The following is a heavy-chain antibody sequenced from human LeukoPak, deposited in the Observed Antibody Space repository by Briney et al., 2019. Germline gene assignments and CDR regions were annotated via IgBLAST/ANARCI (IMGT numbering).Heavy chain of an antibody. V-gene: IGHV1-8*01. CDR3: ARDNKWELLGVWYFDY. Sequence: ASVKVSCKASGYSFINYDINWVRQATGQGLEWVGWMNPNSGYTGYAQKFQGRVTMTRDMSTSTVYMELSSLRSEDTAVYYCARDNKWELLGVWYFDYWGQGTLVTVSS. D-gene: IGHD1-26*01. CDR1: GYSFINYD. J-gene: IGHJ4*02. CDR2: MNPNSGYT.